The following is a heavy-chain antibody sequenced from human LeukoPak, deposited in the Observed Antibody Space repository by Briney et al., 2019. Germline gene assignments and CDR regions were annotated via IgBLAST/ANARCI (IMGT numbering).Heavy chain of an antibody. CDR3: ARGYCSSTSCSSFDY. V-gene: IGHV3-66*01. J-gene: IGHJ4*02. CDR2: IYSGGST. CDR1: GFPFSTHS. D-gene: IGHD2-2*01. Sequence: PGGSLRLSCAASGFPFSTHSLNWVRQAPGKGLEWVSVIYSGGSTYYADSVKGRFTISRDNSKNTLYLQMNSLRAEDTAVYYCARGYCSSTSCSSFDYWGQGTLVTVSS.